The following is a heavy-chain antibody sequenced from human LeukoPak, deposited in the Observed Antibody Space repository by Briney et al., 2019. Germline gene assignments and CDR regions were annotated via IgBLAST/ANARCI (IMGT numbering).Heavy chain of an antibody. CDR3: ARDKVVGPTNLDY. V-gene: IGHV3-7*01. Sequence: PGGSLRLSCAASGFTFSNYWMSWVRQAPGNGLEWVANINPDGSEKYSVDSVTGRFTISRDNAKNSLYLQMNSLRAEDTAVYYCARDKVVGPTNLDYWGQGTLVTVSS. D-gene: IGHD1-26*01. CDR1: GFTFSNYW. J-gene: IGHJ4*02. CDR2: INPDGSEK.